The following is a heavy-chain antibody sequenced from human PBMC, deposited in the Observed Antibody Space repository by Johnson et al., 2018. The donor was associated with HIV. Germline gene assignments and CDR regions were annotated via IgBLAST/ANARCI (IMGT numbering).Heavy chain of an antibody. V-gene: IGHV3-13*01. CDR2: IGTAGET. D-gene: IGHD1-26*01. Sequence: VQLVESGGGVVQPGRSLRLSCAASGFTFRSYDMHWVRQVTGKGLEWVSAIGTAGETNYPGSVKGRFTISRENAKNSLYLQLNSLRAGDTALYYCARAVLVGATNADAFDIWGQGTMVTVSS. J-gene: IGHJ3*02. CDR3: ARAVLVGATNADAFDI. CDR1: GFTFRSYD.